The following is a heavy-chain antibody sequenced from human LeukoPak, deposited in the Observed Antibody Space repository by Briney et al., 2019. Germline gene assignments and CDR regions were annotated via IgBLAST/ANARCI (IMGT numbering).Heavy chain of an antibody. V-gene: IGHV4-39*01. CDR2: IYYTGST. D-gene: IGHD3-10*01. Sequence: PSETLSLTCTVSGGSISSSSYYWGWIRQPPGKGLEWIASIYYTGSTYYNPPLKSRVTISVDTSKSQFSLKLSSVTAADTAVYYCARRVEVRGVINERLYYFDYWGQGTLVTVSS. CDR1: GGSISSSSYY. CDR3: ARRVEVRGVINERLYYFDY. J-gene: IGHJ4*02.